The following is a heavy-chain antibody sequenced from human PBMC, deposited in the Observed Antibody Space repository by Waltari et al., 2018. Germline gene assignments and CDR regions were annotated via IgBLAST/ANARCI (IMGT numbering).Heavy chain of an antibody. Sequence: QLQLKEPGPGLVRPSVTLSLTCSVSAFSICSVYYWGCIRQLPGKGLEWIGCIFHSGSTYYNPSLKSRVTISVDTSKNQFSLKLSSVTAADTAVYYCARPRYDFWSGYHWYFDLWGRGTLVTVSS. CDR2: IFHSGST. CDR1: AFSICSVYY. D-gene: IGHD3-3*01. CDR3: ARPRYDFWSGYHWYFDL. V-gene: IGHV4-38-2*01. J-gene: IGHJ2*01.